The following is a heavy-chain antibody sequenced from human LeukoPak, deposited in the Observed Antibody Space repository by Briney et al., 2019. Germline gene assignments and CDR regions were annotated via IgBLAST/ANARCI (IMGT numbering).Heavy chain of an antibody. CDR3: ARHSGSKGSFDY. J-gene: IGHJ4*02. V-gene: IGHV4-39*01. CDR2: IYYSGST. D-gene: IGHD1-26*01. CDR1: GGSISSSSYY. Sequence: SETLSLTCTVSGGSISSSSYYWGWIRQPPGKGLEWIGSIYYSGSTSYNPSLKSRVTISVDTSKNQFSLKLSSVTAADTAVYYCARHSGSKGSFDYWGQGTLVTVSS.